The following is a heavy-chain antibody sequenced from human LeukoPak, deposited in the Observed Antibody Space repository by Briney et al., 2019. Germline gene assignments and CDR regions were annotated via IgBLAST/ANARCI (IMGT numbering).Heavy chain of an antibody. CDR2: INPNSGGT. Sequence: ASVKVSCKASGYTFTGYYMHWVRQAPGQGLEWMGWINPNSGGTNYAQKFQGRVTMTRDTSISTAYMELSRLRFDDTAVYYCARDLDYGDYDAGFDPWGQGTLVTVSS. D-gene: IGHD4-17*01. CDR1: GYTFTGYY. V-gene: IGHV1-2*02. CDR3: ARDLDYGDYDAGFDP. J-gene: IGHJ5*02.